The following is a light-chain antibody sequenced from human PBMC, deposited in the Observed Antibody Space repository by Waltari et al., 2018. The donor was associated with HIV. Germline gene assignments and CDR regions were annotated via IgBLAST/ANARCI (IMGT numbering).Light chain of an antibody. CDR2: AAS. V-gene: IGKV1-27*01. CDR3: ENYNNAPRT. Sequence: DIQMTQSPSSLSASVGDRVTTTCRASQAISNSLAWYQQKPGNIPQLLIYAASTLQFGVPARFSAFGSGTNFTLAITSVQPEDVATYFCENYNNAPRTFGQGTKVEIK. CDR1: QAISNS. J-gene: IGKJ1*01.